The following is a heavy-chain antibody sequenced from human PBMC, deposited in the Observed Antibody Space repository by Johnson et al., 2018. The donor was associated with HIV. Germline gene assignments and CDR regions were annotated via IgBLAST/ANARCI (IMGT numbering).Heavy chain of an antibody. Sequence: VHLVESGGGLVKPGGSLRLSCAASGFTFSNAWMSWVRQAPGKGLEWVGRIKSKTDGGTTDYAAPVKGRFTISRDDSKNTLYMQMNSLKTEDTAVYYCARLMAARTLDDAFEICGQGTMVTVSS. J-gene: IGHJ3*02. D-gene: IGHD6-13*01. V-gene: IGHV3-15*01. CDR1: GFTFSNAW. CDR2: IKSKTDGGTT. CDR3: ARLMAARTLDDAFEI.